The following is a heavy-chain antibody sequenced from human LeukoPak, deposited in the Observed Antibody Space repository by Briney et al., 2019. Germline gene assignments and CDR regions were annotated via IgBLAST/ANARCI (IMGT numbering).Heavy chain of an antibody. CDR3: ARSHYDILTGSPYPDY. CDR1: GYTCTSYY. CDR2: INPSGGST. D-gene: IGHD3-9*01. J-gene: IGHJ4*02. Sequence: ASVKVSCTASGYTCTSYYMHWVRQAPGQGLEWMGIINPSGGSTSYAQKFQDRVTMTRDTSTSTVYMELSSLRSEDTAVYYCARSHYDILTGSPYPDYWGQGTLVTVSS. V-gene: IGHV1-46*01.